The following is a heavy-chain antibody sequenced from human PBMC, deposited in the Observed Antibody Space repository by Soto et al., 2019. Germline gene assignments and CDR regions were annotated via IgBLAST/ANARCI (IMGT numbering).Heavy chain of an antibody. V-gene: IGHV3-23*01. D-gene: IGHD3-10*01. CDR1: GFTFSSYA. CDR3: AKDPTNYGSGSYYYY. J-gene: IGHJ4*02. Sequence: EVQLLESGGGLVQPGGSLRLSCAASGFTFSSYAMSWVRQAPGKGLEWVSAISGSGGSTYYADSVKGRFTISRDNSKNTLYLQMNSLRAEDTAVYYGAKDPTNYGSGSYYYYWGQGTLVTVSS. CDR2: ISGSGGST.